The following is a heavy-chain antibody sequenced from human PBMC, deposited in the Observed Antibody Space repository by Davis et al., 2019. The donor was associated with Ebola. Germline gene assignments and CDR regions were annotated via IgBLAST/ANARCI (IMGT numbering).Heavy chain of an antibody. CDR3: ARDKVGYSYGYSDYYGMDV. D-gene: IGHD5-18*01. J-gene: IGHJ6*02. V-gene: IGHV3-33*01. CDR1: GFTFSSYG. Sequence: GGSLRLSCAASGFTFSSYGMHWVRQAPGKGLEWVAVIWYDGSNKYYADSVKCRFTISRENSKNTLYLQMNSLRADEKAVYYCARDKVGYSYGYSDYYGMDVWGQGTTVTVSS. CDR2: IWYDGSNK.